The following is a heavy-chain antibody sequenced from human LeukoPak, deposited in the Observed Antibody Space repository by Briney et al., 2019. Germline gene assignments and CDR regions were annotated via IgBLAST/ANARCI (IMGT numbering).Heavy chain of an antibody. CDR2: ISYTGST. J-gene: IGHJ4*02. CDR1: GASISSYY. D-gene: IGHD2-8*01. CDR3: ASLRMANFDY. V-gene: IGHV4-59*08. Sequence: SESLSLTCTVSGASISSYYWSWIRQPPGKGLAWIGYISYTGSTNYNPSLKSRVTISVDTSKNQFSLRLSSVTAADTAVYYCASLRMANFDYWGQGTLVTVSS.